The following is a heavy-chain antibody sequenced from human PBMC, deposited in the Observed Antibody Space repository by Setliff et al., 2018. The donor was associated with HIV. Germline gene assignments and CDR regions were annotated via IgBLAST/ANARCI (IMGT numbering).Heavy chain of an antibody. CDR2: IIPLFNKS. V-gene: IGHV1-69*13. CDR3: ARDRFCSRGSCYEPNWFDP. CDR1: GYSFTSYD. D-gene: IGHD2-15*01. J-gene: IGHJ5*02. Sequence: SVKVSCKASGYSFTSYDINWVRQATGQGLEWMGGIIPLFNKSNNAQKFQVRVTITADESTSTAYMELKSLRSEDSAVYYCARDRFCSRGSCYEPNWFDPWGQGTLVTAPQ.